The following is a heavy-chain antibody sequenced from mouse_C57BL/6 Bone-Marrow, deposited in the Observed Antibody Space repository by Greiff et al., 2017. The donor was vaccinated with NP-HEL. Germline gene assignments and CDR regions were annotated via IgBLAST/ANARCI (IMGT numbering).Heavy chain of an antibody. J-gene: IGHJ2*01. CDR3: TTDGYSNRDY. D-gene: IGHD2-5*01. CDR2: IDPESGDT. Sequence: VQLQQSGAELVRPGASVKLSCTASGFNIKDDYMHWVKQRPEQGLEWIGWIDPESGDTEYASKFQGRATIAADTSSNAAYLQLSSLTCEDTAVYYCTTDGYSNRDYWGQGTTLTVSS. V-gene: IGHV14-4*01. CDR1: GFNIKDDY.